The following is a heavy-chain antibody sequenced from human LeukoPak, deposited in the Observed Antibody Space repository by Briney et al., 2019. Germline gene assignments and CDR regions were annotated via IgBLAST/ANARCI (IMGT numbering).Heavy chain of an antibody. J-gene: IGHJ4*02. V-gene: IGHV4-4*07. CDR1: GGSISSYY. CDR3: ARDRGYYGDYGFDY. D-gene: IGHD4-17*01. CDR2: IYTSGST. Sequence: SETLSLTCTVSGGSISSYYWSWIRQPAGKGLEWTGRIYTSGSTNYNPSLKSRVTISVDKSKNQFSLKLSSVTAADTAVYYCARDRGYYGDYGFDYWGQGTLVTVSS.